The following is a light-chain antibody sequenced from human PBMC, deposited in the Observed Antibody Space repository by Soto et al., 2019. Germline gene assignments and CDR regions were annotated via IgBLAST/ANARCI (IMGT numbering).Light chain of an antibody. Sequence: DVQLTQSPSSLSASVGDRVFITCRASQGISNYLAWYQQKSGKAPNLLIYGASTLQSGVPSRFSGSGSGTEFTLTISSLQPEDFATYHCQQFNSYPLTFGGGTKVEIK. CDR3: QQFNSYPLT. CDR2: GAS. J-gene: IGKJ4*01. V-gene: IGKV1-9*01. CDR1: QGISNY.